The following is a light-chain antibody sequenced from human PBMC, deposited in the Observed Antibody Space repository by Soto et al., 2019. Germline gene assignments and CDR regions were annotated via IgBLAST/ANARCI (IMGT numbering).Light chain of an antibody. CDR2: EVS. Sequence: QSVLTQPASVSWSPGQSITISCTGTSSDVGTYNFVSWYQHHPGKAPKLIIYEVSNRPSGISDRFSGSKSGSTASLTISGLQAEDEADYHCTSYTTNTAPVFGTGTKVTVL. V-gene: IGLV2-14*01. CDR3: TSYTTNTAPV. J-gene: IGLJ1*01. CDR1: SSDVGTYNF.